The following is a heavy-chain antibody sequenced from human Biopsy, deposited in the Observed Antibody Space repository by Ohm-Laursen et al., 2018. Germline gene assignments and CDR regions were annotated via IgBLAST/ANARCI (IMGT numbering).Heavy chain of an antibody. V-gene: IGHV1-69*13. J-gene: IGHJ4*02. CDR2: IIPIFGTA. Sequence: ASVTVSCKDSGYTFTNYAISWLRQAPGQGLEWMGGIIPIFGTANYAQKFQGRVTITADESTSTAYMELSSLRSDDTAVYYCARDALGGGSYRFFYWGQGSLVTVSS. D-gene: IGHD1-26*01. CDR1: GYTFTNYA. CDR3: ARDALGGGSYRFFY.